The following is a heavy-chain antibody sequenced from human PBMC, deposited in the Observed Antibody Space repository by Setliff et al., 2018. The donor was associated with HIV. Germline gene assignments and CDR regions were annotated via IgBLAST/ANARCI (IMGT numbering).Heavy chain of an antibody. V-gene: IGHV4-59*01. D-gene: IGHD5-12*01. CDR3: ARAEMATIVAFDI. CDR2: IYYSGST. Sequence: SETLSLTCTVSDGSFSSDYWTWIRQTPGKGLEWIGYIYYSGSTKYNPSLTSRVTISVDTSKNHFSLKLTSVTAAGTAVYYCARAEMATIVAFDIWGQGTMVTVSS. J-gene: IGHJ3*02. CDR1: DGSFSSDY.